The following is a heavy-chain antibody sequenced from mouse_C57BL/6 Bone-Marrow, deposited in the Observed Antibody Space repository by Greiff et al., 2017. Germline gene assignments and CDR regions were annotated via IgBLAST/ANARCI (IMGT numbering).Heavy chain of an antibody. Sequence: QVQLQQSGAELVRPGSSVKLSCKASGYTFTSYWMDWVKQRPGQGLEWIGNIYPSDSETHYNQKFKDKATLTVDKSSSTAYMQLSSLTSEDSAVYYCARINWDVEDDWGKGTTLTVSS. CDR3: ARINWDVEDD. CDR2: IYPSDSET. J-gene: IGHJ2*01. D-gene: IGHD4-1*01. V-gene: IGHV1-61*01. CDR1: GYTFTSYW.